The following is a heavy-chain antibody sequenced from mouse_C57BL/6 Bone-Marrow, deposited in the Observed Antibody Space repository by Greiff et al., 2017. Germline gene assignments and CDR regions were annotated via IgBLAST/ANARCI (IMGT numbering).Heavy chain of an antibody. CDR2: INPNNGGT. Sequence: EVQLQQSGPELVKPGASVKISCKASGYTFTDYYMNWVKQSHGQSLEWIGDINPNNGGTSYNQKFKGKATLTVDKSSSTAYMELRSLTSEDSAVYYCARIDGYWYLDVWGTGTTVTVSS. CDR1: GYTFTDYY. V-gene: IGHV1-26*01. CDR3: ARIDGYWYLDV. J-gene: IGHJ1*03. D-gene: IGHD2-3*01.